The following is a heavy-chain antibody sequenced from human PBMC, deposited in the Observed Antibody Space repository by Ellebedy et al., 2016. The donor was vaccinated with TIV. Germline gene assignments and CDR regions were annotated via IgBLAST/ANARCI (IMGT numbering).Heavy chain of an antibody. CDR2: SGAAGDT. CDR1: GFSLTGSD. V-gene: IGHV3-13*01. D-gene: IGHD3-10*01. Sequence: PGGSLRLSCAASGFSLTGSDPHWVRRPTGKGLEWVSASGAAGDTYYPDSVRGRFTISRESAKNSFYLQMNSLTARDTAVYYCARGGPGGDNRFFGLWGRGTQVTVSS. J-gene: IGHJ2*01. CDR3: ARGGPGGDNRFFGL.